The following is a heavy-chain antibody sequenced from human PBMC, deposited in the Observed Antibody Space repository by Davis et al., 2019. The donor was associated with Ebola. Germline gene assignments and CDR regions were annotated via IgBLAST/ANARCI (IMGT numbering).Heavy chain of an antibody. J-gene: IGHJ4*02. CDR2: IYYSGTT. CDR3: ARGNDDYVAFDY. V-gene: IGHV4-59*12. D-gene: IGHD4-17*01. Sequence: SETLSLTCSLSGGSISTYFWSWVRQTPGKGLEWIGYIYYSGTTSYNPSLKSRLTISLDASRNEFSLHLRSVTAADTAVYYCARGNDDYVAFDYWSQGILVTVSA. CDR1: GGSISTYF.